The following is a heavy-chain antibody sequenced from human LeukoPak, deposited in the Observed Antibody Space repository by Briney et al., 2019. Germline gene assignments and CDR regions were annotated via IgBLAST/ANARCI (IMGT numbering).Heavy chain of an antibody. CDR2: VYTSGTT. CDR3: ARFHSFYHDTTATNSFDI. CDR1: DDSIHNHI. D-gene: IGHD3-22*01. J-gene: IGHJ3*02. V-gene: IGHV4-4*07. Sequence: SXXXSLXCTVSDDSIHNHIWNWIRQPAGKGLEWIGRVYTSGTTDYNPSLRSRVTMSFDTSKSQFSLKLTSVTAADTAVYYCARFHSFYHDTTATNSFDIWGQGTKVTVSS.